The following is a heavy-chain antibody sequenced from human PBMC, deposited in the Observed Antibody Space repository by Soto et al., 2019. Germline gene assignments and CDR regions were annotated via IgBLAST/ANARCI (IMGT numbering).Heavy chain of an antibody. CDR2: LSGSGGST. J-gene: IGHJ3*02. V-gene: IGHV3-23*01. Sequence: EVQLLESGGGLVQPGGSLRLSCAASGFTFSSYAMSWVRQAPGKGLEWVSGLSGSGGSTYYADSVKGRFTISRDNSKNTLSLQMNRLRAEDTAVYYCAKGYSSSKRDAFDIWGQGTMVTVSS. CDR3: AKGYSSSKRDAFDI. D-gene: IGHD6-13*01. CDR1: GFTFSSYA.